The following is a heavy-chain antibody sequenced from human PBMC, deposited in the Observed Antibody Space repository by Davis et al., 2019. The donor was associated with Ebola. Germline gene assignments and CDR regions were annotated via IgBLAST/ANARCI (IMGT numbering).Heavy chain of an antibody. Sequence: ASVKVSCKASGYTFTSYAMHWVRQAPGQRLEWMGWINAGNGNTKYSQKFQGRVTMTTDTSTSTAYMELRSLRSDDTAVYYCARQRWELSSGLSAFDIWGQGTMVTVSS. CDR3: ARQRWELSSGLSAFDI. V-gene: IGHV1-3*01. CDR1: GYTFTSYA. J-gene: IGHJ3*02. D-gene: IGHD1-26*01. CDR2: INAGNGNT.